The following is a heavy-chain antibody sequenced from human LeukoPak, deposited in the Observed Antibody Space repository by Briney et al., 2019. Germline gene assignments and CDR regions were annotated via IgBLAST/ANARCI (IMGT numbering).Heavy chain of an antibody. D-gene: IGHD3-22*01. J-gene: IGHJ3*02. CDR2: ISTSGST. CDR1: GGSIISGNFY. V-gene: IGHV4-61*02. Sequence: SSQTLSLICTVSGGSIISGNFYWSWIRQPAGKGLEWIGRISTSGSTNYNPSLKSRVTISVDTSKNQFSLKLSSVTAADTAVYYCVGPYDSSGYYYNDAFDIWGQGTMVTVSS. CDR3: VGPYDSSGYYYNDAFDI.